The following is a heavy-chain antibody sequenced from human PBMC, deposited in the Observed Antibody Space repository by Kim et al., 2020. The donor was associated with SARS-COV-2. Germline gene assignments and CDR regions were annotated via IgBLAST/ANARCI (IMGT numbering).Heavy chain of an antibody. J-gene: IGHJ4*02. V-gene: IGHV4-39*01. CDR2: IYYSGST. Sequence: SETLSLICTVSGCSISSSSYYWGWIRQPPGKGLEWIGSIYYSGSTYYNPSLKSRVTISVDTSKNQFSLKLSSVTAADTAVYYCARRAGIAVAGTALFDYWGKGTLVTVSS. D-gene: IGHD6-19*01. CDR3: ARRAGIAVAGTALFDY. CDR1: GCSISSSSYY.